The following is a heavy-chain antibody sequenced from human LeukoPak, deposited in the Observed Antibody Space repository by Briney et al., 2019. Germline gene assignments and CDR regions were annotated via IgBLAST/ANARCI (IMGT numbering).Heavy chain of an antibody. V-gene: IGHV1-18*01. CDR3: ARDSYYYDSSGDDY. CDR1: GYTFTSYG. CDR2: ISAYNGNT. D-gene: IGHD3-22*01. Sequence: ASVTVSCKASGYTFTSYGISWVRQAPGQGLEWMGWISAYNGNTNYAQKLQGRVTMTTDTSTSTAYMELRSLRSDDTAVYYCARDSYYYDSSGDDYWGQGTLVTVSS. J-gene: IGHJ4*02.